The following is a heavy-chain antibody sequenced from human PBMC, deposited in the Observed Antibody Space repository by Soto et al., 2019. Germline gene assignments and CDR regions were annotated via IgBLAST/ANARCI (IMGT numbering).Heavy chain of an antibody. CDR1: GYTFTSYY. J-gene: IGHJ5*02. CDR3: ARGLRDGGNA. V-gene: IGHV1-46*03. CDR2: INPSGAFT. D-gene: IGHD2-15*01. Sequence: ASVKVSCKASGYTFTSYYMHWVRQAPGQGLEWIGIINPSGAFTDYAEKFQGRVTMTSDTSTRAVYMHLSSLRSEDTAVYYCARGLRDGGNAWGQGTLVTVSS.